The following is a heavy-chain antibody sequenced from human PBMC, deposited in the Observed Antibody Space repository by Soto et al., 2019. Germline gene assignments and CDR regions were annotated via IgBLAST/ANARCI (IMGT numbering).Heavy chain of an antibody. Sequence: ASVKVSCKASGYTFTSYGISWVRQAPGQGLEWMGWISAYNGNTNYAQKLQGRVTMTTDTSTSTAYMELSSLRSEDTAVYYCARGHTDYDYIWGSYRPFDPWGQGTLVTVSS. D-gene: IGHD3-16*02. CDR3: ARGHTDYDYIWGSYRPFDP. CDR1: GYTFTSYG. V-gene: IGHV1-18*01. CDR2: ISAYNGNT. J-gene: IGHJ5*02.